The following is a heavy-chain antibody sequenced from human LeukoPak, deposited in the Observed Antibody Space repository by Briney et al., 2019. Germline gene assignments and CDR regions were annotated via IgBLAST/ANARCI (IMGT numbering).Heavy chain of an antibody. D-gene: IGHD2-21*02. CDR1: GFTFSSSA. CDR3: TSWGDTTAEYFQR. CDR2: INPDGRDT. V-gene: IGHV3-7*01. J-gene: IGHJ1*01. Sequence: PGGSLRLSCAASGFTFSSSAMSWVRQAPGKGLEWVAHINPDGRDTYYVDSVKGRFTISRDNAQNSMCLQMNSLRVEDTAVYYCTSWGDTTAEYFQRWGQGTLVTVSS.